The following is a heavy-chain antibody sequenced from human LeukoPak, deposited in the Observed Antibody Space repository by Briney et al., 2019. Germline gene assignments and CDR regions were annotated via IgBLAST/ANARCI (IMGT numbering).Heavy chain of an antibody. D-gene: IGHD1-26*01. CDR2: ISWDGGST. CDR1: GFTFDDYA. V-gene: IGHV3-43D*03. J-gene: IGHJ4*02. Sequence: GGSLRLSCAASGFTFDDYAMHWVRQAPGKGLEWVSLISWDGGSTYYADSVKGRFTISRDNSKHSLYLQMNSLRAEDTALYYCAKDRGSGSYGDYWGQGTLVTVSS. CDR3: AKDRGSGSYGDY.